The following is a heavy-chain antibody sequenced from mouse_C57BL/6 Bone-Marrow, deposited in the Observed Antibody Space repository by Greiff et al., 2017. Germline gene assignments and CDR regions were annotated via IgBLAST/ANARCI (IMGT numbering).Heavy chain of an antibody. CDR1: GFTFTDYY. D-gene: IGHD5-5*01. CDR2: IRNKANGYTT. CDR3: ARYSLPGFAY. Sequence: EVMLVESGGGLVQPGGSLSLSCAASGFTFTDYYMSWVRQPPGKALEWLGFIRNKANGYTTEYSASVKGRFTISRDNSQSILYLQMNALSAEDSDTYYCARYSLPGFAYWGQGTLVTVSA. V-gene: IGHV7-3*01. J-gene: IGHJ3*01.